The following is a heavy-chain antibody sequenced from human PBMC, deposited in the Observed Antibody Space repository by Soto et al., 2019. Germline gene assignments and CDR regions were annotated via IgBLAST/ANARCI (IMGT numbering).Heavy chain of an antibody. CDR2: IYYSGST. CDR3: ARCGSYSNYVWYYYYYYMDV. D-gene: IGHD4-4*01. Sequence: QLQLQESGPGLVKPSETLSLTCTVSGGSISSSSYYWGWIRQPPGKGLEWIGSIYYSGSTYYNPSLKSRVPISVDTSKNQFSLKMSSVTAADTAVYYCARCGSYSNYVWYYYYYYMDVWGKGTTVTVSS. V-gene: IGHV4-39*01. CDR1: GGSISSSSYY. J-gene: IGHJ6*03.